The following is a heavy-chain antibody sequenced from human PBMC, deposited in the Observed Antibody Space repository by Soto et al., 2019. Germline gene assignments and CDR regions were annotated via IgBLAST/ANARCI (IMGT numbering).Heavy chain of an antibody. CDR3: ARGSKAAMVTSDSYFDY. Sequence: LSLTSAVYGGSFSGYYWSWIRQPPGKGLEWIGEINHSGSTNYNPSLKSRVTRPVDTSKNQFSLQLSSVTAADTAVYYCARGSKAAMVTSDSYFDYWGQGTPVTVSS. D-gene: IGHD5-18*01. CDR2: INHSGST. CDR1: GGSFSGYY. V-gene: IGHV4-34*01. J-gene: IGHJ4*02.